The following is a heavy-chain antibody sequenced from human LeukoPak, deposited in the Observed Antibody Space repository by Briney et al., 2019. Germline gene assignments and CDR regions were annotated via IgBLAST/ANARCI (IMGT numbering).Heavy chain of an antibody. CDR1: GFTFSSYD. J-gene: IGHJ4*02. CDR3: ARGMGATTQSLFDQ. V-gene: IGHV3-13*04. CDR2: IGTAGDT. Sequence: PGGSLRLSCAASGFTFSSYDMHWVRQATGKGLEWVSGIGTAGDTYYPGSVKGRFTISRENAKSSLYLQMNNLRAGDTAVYYCARGMGATTQSLFDQWGQGTLVTVSS. D-gene: IGHD1-26*01.